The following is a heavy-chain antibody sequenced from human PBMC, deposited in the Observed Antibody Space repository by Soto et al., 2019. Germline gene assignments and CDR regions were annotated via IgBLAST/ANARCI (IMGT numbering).Heavy chain of an antibody. Sequence: EEQVVESGGDLVKPGGSLRLSCASSGFTFSTYTMNWVRQAPGKGLEWVSSINGRGNYIYYADSVKGRFTISRDNAKNSLYLQMDRLRAEDTALYYCVREDGIVGANSAFDYWGLGALVTVSS. CDR2: INGRGNYI. V-gene: IGHV3-21*01. D-gene: IGHD1-26*01. CDR3: VREDGIVGANSAFDY. CDR1: GFTFSTYT. J-gene: IGHJ4*02.